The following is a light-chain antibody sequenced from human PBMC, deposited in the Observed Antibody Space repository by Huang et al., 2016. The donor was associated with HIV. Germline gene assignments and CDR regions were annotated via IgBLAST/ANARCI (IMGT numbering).Light chain of an antibody. CDR3: QQRKYWPPIT. CDR2: DAS. J-gene: IGKJ5*01. V-gene: IGKV3-11*01. CDR1: QSVNSY. Sequence: ETVLTQSPATLSFSPGERANLSCRASQSVNSYLAWYQQKPGQTPRLLIYDASNMATGIPARFSGSVSVTDFTLTISSLEPEDFAVYYCQQRKYWPPITFGQGTRLEIK.